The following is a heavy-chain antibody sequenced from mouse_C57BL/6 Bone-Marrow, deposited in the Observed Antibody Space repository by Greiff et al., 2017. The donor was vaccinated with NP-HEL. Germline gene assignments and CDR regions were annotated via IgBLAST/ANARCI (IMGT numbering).Heavy chain of an antibody. CDR3: ARSPVITTVVATDY. Sequence: LVESGAELARPGASVKLSCKASGYTFTSYGISWVKQRTGQGLEWIGEIYPRSGNTYYNEKFKGKATLTADKSSSTAYMELRSLTSEDSAVYFCARSPVITTVVATDYWGQGTTLTVSS. D-gene: IGHD1-1*01. V-gene: IGHV1-81*01. CDR1: GYTFTSYG. J-gene: IGHJ2*01. CDR2: IYPRSGNT.